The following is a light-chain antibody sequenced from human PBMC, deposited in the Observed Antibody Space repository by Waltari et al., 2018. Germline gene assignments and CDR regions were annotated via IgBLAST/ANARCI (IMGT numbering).Light chain of an antibody. CDR1: QGVSTY. Sequence: AIRMTQSPASLSASTGDRVTISCRASQGVSTYLAWYQQKPGKAPSLLIYASSTLESGVPSKFSGSGSGTDFTLTISCLQSEDFATYYCQQYNSYPPTFGPGTKVDIK. CDR3: QQYNSYPPT. V-gene: IGKV1-8*01. CDR2: ASS. J-gene: IGKJ3*01.